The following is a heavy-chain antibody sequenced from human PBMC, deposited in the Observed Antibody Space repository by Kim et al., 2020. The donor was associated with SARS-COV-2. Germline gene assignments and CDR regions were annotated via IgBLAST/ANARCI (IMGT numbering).Heavy chain of an antibody. D-gene: IGHD6-19*01. Sequence: SETLSLTCTVSGGSISSYYWSWIRQPPGKGLEWIGYIYYSGSTNYNPYLKSRVTISVDTSKNQFSLKLSSVTAADTAEYYCARDTRAISSGSYGMDVWGQGTTVTVSS. CDR2: IYYSGST. V-gene: IGHV4-59*01. CDR3: ARDTRAISSGSYGMDV. CDR1: GGSISSYY. J-gene: IGHJ6*02.